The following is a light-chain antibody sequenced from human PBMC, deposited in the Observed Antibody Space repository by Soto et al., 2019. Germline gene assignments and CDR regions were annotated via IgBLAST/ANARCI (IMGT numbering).Light chain of an antibody. Sequence: VIWMTQSPSLLSASTGDRVTISCRMSQGISNFLAWYQQKPGKAPELLIYAASTLQTLVPSRFSGSGFGTDFTLTISGLQSEDFATYYCQQYHDFPSTFGQGTKVENK. J-gene: IGKJ1*01. CDR3: QQYHDFPST. CDR2: AAS. V-gene: IGKV1D-8*01. CDR1: QGISNF.